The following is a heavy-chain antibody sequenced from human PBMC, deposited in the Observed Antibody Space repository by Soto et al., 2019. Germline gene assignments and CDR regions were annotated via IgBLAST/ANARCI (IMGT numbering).Heavy chain of an antibody. J-gene: IGHJ4*02. V-gene: IGHV1-18*01. CDR1: GYTFTSYG. CDR3: ARVVVVPAAMPEVGAGDY. Sequence: QVPLVQSGAEVKKPGASVKVSCKASGYTFTSYGISWVRQAPGQGLEWMGWISAYNGNTNYAQKLQGRVTMTTDTSTSTAYMELRSLRSDDTAVYYCARVVVVPAAMPEVGAGDYWGQGTLVTVSS. D-gene: IGHD2-2*01. CDR2: ISAYNGNT.